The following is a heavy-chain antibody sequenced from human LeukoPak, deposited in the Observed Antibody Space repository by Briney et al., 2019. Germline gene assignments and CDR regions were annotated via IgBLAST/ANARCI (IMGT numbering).Heavy chain of an antibody. CDR3: ARDGGDYYDSSGYYPFDY. Sequence: SDTLSLTCTVSGDSISTSKSYWGWIRQPPLKGLEWIGSIYYTGNTYYNASLKSRVTISVDTSKNQFSLSLTSVTAADTAVYYCARDGGDYYDSSGYYPFDYWGQGTLVTVSS. CDR1: GDSISTSKSY. J-gene: IGHJ4*02. V-gene: IGHV4-39*02. D-gene: IGHD3-22*01. CDR2: IYYTGNT.